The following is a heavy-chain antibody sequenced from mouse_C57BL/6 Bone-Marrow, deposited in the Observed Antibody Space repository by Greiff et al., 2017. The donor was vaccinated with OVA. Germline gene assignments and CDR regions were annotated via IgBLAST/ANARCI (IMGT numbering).Heavy chain of an antibody. Sequence: QVQLQQPVAELVKPGASVKLSCKASGYNFKSSWMHWVKQRPGRGLEWIGRIDPNSGSTKYNEKFKSKATLTVDTPSSTAYMQLSSLTSEDSAVYYCARDTMVTTRARDYWGQGTSVTVSS. CDR1: GYNFKSSW. V-gene: IGHV1-72*01. CDR2: IDPNSGST. J-gene: IGHJ4*01. CDR3: ARDTMVTTRARDY. D-gene: IGHD2-2*01.